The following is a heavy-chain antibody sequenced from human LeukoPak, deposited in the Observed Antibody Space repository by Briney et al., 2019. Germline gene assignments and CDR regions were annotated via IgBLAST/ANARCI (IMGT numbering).Heavy chain of an antibody. CDR2: IYYSGST. CDR3: ARGGGYYYDSSGYPPDY. CDR1: GGSISSYY. D-gene: IGHD3-22*01. J-gene: IGHJ4*02. Sequence: SETLSLTCTVSGGSISSYYWSWIRQPPGKGLEWIGYIYYSGSTYYNPSLKSRVTISVDTSKNQFSLKLSSVTAADTAVYYCARGGGYYYDSSGYPPDYWGQGTLVTVSS. V-gene: IGHV4-30-4*08.